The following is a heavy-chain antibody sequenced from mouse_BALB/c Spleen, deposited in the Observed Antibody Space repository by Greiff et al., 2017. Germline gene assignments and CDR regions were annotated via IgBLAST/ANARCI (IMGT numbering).Heavy chain of an antibody. CDR1: GFTFSDYG. CDR3: ARDSSSTMITWFAY. Sequence: EVQGVESGGGLVQPGGSRKLSCAASGFTFSDYGMAWVRQAPGKGPEWVAFISNLAYSIYYADTVTGRFTISRENAKNTLYLEMSSLRSEDTAMYYCARDSSSTMITWFAYWGQGTLVTVSA. CDR2: ISNLAYSI. D-gene: IGHD2-4*01. J-gene: IGHJ3*01. V-gene: IGHV5-15*02.